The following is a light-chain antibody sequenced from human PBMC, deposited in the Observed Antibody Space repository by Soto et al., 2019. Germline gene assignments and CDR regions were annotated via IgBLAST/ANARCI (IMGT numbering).Light chain of an antibody. CDR2: DVS. CDR1: SSDVGGYNY. Sequence: QSALTQPRSVSGSPGQSVTISCTGTSSDVGGYNYVSWYLQHPGKAPKVMIYDVSKRPSGVPDRFSGSKSGNTASLTISGLQSEDEADYHCCSFAGNYIYVFGTGTKLTVL. V-gene: IGLV2-11*01. J-gene: IGLJ1*01. CDR3: CSFAGNYIYV.